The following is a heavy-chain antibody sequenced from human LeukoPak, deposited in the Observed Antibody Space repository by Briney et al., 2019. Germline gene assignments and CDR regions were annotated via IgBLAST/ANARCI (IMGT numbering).Heavy chain of an antibody. J-gene: IGHJ4*02. Sequence: SETLSLTCTVSGGSISNSSHYWGWIRQPPGKGLEWIGSIYYSGSTYYNPSLKSRVTISVDTSKNQFSLKLSSVTAADTAVYYCARVSSSSRPNFDYWGQGTLVTVSS. D-gene: IGHD6-6*01. V-gene: IGHV4-39*01. CDR2: IYYSGST. CDR3: ARVSSSSRPNFDY. CDR1: GGSISNSSHY.